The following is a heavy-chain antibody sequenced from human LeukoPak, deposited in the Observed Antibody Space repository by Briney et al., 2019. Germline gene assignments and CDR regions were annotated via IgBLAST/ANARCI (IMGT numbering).Heavy chain of an antibody. Sequence: GGSLRLSCAASGFTFSSYAMSWVRQASGKGLEWVSVIRGSGDSTFYADSVKGGFTISRDNSKNTLSLQMNSLRAEDTAVYYCAKGSSSSSHSSIDYWGQGTLVTVSS. V-gene: IGHV3-23*01. CDR1: GFTFSSYA. CDR3: AKGSSSSSHSSIDY. J-gene: IGHJ4*02. CDR2: IRGSGDST. D-gene: IGHD6-6*01.